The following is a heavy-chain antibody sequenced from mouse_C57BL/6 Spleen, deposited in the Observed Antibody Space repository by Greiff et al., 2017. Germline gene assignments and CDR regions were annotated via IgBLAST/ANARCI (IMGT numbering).Heavy chain of an antibody. CDR2: INPSHGGT. V-gene: IGHV1-53*01. CDR1: GYTFTSYW. Sequence: QVQLQQPGTELVKPGASVKLSCKASGYTFTSYWMHWVKQRPGQGLEWIGNINPSHGGTNYNEKFKSKATLTVDKSSSTAYMQRSSLTSAYSAVYYCARGGWSYAMGYWGQGTSVTVSA. D-gene: IGHD2-3*01. CDR3: ARGGWSYAMGY. J-gene: IGHJ4*01.